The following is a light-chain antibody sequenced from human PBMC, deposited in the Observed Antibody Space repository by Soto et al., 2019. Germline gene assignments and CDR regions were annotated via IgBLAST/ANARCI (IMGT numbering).Light chain of an antibody. CDR1: QTVSSNY. V-gene: IGKV3-20*01. CDR2: GAS. CDR3: QQYNNWPRT. J-gene: IGKJ1*01. Sequence: EIALTESPCTLSFAPWERSTLSCMASQTVSSNYLAWYQQKAGQAPRLLIYGASSRATGIPDRFSGSGSGTEFTLTISSLQSEDFAVYYCQQYNNWPRTFGQGTKVDIK.